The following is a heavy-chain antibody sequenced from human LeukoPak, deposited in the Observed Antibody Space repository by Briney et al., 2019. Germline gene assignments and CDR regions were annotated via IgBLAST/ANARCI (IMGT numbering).Heavy chain of an antibody. V-gene: IGHV4-59*01. CDR3: AREGSAMDFDY. J-gene: IGHJ4*02. D-gene: IGHD5-18*01. CDR2: IYYSGST. CDR1: GGSISSYY. Sequence: PSETLSLTCNVSGGSISSYYWSWIRQPPGQGLEWIGYIYYSGSTNYNPSLKSRVTISVDTSKNQFSLKLSSVTAADTAVYYCAREGSAMDFDYWGQGTLVTVSS.